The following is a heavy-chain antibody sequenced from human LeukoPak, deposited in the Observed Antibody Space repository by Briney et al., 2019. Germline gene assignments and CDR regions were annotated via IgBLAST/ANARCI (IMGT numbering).Heavy chain of an antibody. CDR2: IYPDDSDT. V-gene: IGHV5-51*01. CDR3: ASAGDSSGYYYFSAFDI. J-gene: IGHJ3*02. Sequence: GESQKISCKASGYRFTNCWIGWVRQMPGKGLEWMGVIYPDDSDTTYSPSFQGQVTISADKSISTAYLQWSSLKASDTAMYYCASAGDSSGYYYFSAFDIWGQGTMVTVSS. CDR1: GYRFTNCW. D-gene: IGHD3-22*01.